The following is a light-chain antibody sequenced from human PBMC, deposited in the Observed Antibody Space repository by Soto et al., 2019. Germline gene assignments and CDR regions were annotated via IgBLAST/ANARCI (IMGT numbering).Light chain of an antibody. CDR1: QSVSSY. Sequence: EIVLTQSTATLSLSPGERATLSCRASQSVSSYLVWYQQKPGQAPRLLISDSSNRATGVPARFSGSGSGTDFTLTISSLEPEDFAVYYCQQRANWPITFGQGTRLEIK. V-gene: IGKV3-11*01. CDR3: QQRANWPIT. J-gene: IGKJ5*01. CDR2: DSS.